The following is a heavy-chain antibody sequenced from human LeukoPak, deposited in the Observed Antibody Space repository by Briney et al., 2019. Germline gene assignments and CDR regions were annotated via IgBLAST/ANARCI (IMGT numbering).Heavy chain of an antibody. D-gene: IGHD2-21*01. J-gene: IGHJ4*02. CDR1: GFTFSSYA. CDR3: AKGPRDYGGPYLYFDY. Sequence: GGSLRLSCAASGFTFSSYAMHWVRQAPGKGLEWVAVISYDGSNKYYADSVKGRFTISRDNSKNTLYLQMNSLRAEDTAVYYCAKGPRDYGGPYLYFDYWGQGTLVTVSS. CDR2: ISYDGSNK. V-gene: IGHV3-30-3*01.